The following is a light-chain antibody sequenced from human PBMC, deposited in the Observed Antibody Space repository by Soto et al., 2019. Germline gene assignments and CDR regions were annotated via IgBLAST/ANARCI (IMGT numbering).Light chain of an antibody. Sequence: DIQMTQSPSSLSASVEDRVIITCRASQSISNHLNWYQQRPGKAPKLLIFAAYSLQSGVHSRFSGSRSGPDFTLTISSLQPEDFATYYCQQSYSSPPTFGQGTKVDIK. CDR2: AAY. CDR1: QSISNH. V-gene: IGKV1-39*01. J-gene: IGKJ1*01. CDR3: QQSYSSPPT.